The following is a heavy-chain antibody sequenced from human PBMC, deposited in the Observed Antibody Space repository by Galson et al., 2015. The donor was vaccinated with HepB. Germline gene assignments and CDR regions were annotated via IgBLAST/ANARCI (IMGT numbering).Heavy chain of an antibody. V-gene: IGHV1-3*01. D-gene: IGHD3-3*01. CDR1: GYTFTSYA. CDR2: INAGNGNT. Sequence: SVKVSCKASGYTFTSYAMHWVRQAPGQRLEWMGWINAGNGNTKYSQKFQGRVTITRDTSASTAYMELSSLRSEDTAVYYCARTYYDFWSGFYNALDYWGQGTLVTVSS. CDR3: ARTYYDFWSGFYNALDY. J-gene: IGHJ4*02.